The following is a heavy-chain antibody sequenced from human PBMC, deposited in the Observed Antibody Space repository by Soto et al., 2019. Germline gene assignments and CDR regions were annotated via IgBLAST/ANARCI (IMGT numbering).Heavy chain of an antibody. J-gene: IGHJ4*02. CDR3: TKLAYDGSGSTNPHFDS. CDR1: GFPFGSYG. D-gene: IGHD3-22*01. CDR2: ISYDGSTK. Sequence: PGGSLRLSCAASGFPFGSYGMHWVRQAPGKGLEWVAIISYDGSTKHYVDSVKGRFTISRVNSKNTLFLQMSSLRFEDTAVYYCTKLAYDGSGSTNPHFDSWGQGTPVTVSS. V-gene: IGHV3-30*18.